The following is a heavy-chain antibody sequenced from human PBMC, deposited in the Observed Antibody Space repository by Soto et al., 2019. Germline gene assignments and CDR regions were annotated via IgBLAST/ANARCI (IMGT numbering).Heavy chain of an antibody. D-gene: IGHD3-3*01. V-gene: IGHV3-23*01. Sequence: GGSLRLSCAASGFTFSSYAMSWVRQAPGKGLEWVSAISGSGGSTYYADSVKGRFTISRDNSKNTLYLQMNSLRAEDTAVYYCAKGRYDFWCGYFRDTYFYSRGQGTLVTVSS. CDR1: GFTFSSYA. J-gene: IGHJ4*02. CDR3: AKGRYDFWCGYFRDTYFYS. CDR2: ISGSGGST.